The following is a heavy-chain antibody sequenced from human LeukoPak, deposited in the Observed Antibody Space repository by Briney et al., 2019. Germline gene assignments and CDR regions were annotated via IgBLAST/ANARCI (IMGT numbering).Heavy chain of an antibody. CDR3: ARDRHFYYDSSGYSYAFDI. CDR2: IYSGGST. CDR1: GFTVSSNY. J-gene: IGHJ3*02. Sequence: GGSLGLSCVASGFTVSSNYMSWVRQAPGKGLEWVSVIYSGGSTYYADSVKGRFTISRDNSKNTLYLQMNSLRAEDTAVYYCARDRHFYYDSSGYSYAFDIWGQGTMVTVSS. V-gene: IGHV3-53*01. D-gene: IGHD3-22*01.